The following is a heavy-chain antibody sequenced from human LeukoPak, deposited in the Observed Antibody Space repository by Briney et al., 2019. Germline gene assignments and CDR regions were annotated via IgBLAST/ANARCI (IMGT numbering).Heavy chain of an antibody. V-gene: IGHV4-59*01. D-gene: IGHD2-2*01. J-gene: IGHJ6*02. CDR1: GGSISSYY. CDR3: ARTRYQLLSYYYGMDV. Sequence: SETLSLTCTVSGGSISSYYWSWIRQPPGKGLEWIGYIYYSGSTNYNPSLKSRVTISVDTSKNQFSLKLSSVTAADTAVYYCARTRYQLLSYYYGMDVWGQGTTVTVSS. CDR2: IYYSGST.